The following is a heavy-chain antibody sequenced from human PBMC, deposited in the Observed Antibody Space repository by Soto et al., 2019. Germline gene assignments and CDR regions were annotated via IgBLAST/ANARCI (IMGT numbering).Heavy chain of an antibody. Sequence: APVKVSCQTSGYTFTSYGISWVRKDHGQGLEWMGWISAYNGNTNYAQKLQGRVTVTRDTSTSTVYMELNSLTSEDTAIYYCARDNSRTFPAAPGDKKSDSSGWWFDPWGQGTLVTVSS. V-gene: IGHV1-18*01. D-gene: IGHD6-13*01. CDR3: ARDNSRTFPAAPGDKKSDSSGWWFDP. CDR1: GYTFTSYG. J-gene: IGHJ5*02. CDR2: ISAYNGNT.